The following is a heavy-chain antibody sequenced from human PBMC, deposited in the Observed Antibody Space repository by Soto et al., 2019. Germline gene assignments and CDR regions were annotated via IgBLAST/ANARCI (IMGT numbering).Heavy chain of an antibody. J-gene: IGHJ5*02. V-gene: IGHV3-30*18. CDR1: GFIFKSHG. CDR2: ISYDGSDK. Sequence: QVQLVESGGGMVQPGRSLRLSCAASGFIFKSHGMHWVRQAPGKGLEWVAVISYDGSDKYYADSVKGRFTISRDNSKNTLYLQMNSLTSEDTAVYYCAKDVGQWLVPESWGQGTQVTVSS. D-gene: IGHD5-12*01. CDR3: AKDVGQWLVPES.